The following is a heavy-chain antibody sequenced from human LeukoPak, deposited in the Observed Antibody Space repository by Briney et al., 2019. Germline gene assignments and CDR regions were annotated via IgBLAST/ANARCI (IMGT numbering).Heavy chain of an antibody. CDR2: ITATSSST. D-gene: IGHD3-10*02. J-gene: IGHJ6*04. CDR1: GFTFSNYG. V-gene: IGHV3-23*01. CDR3: AELGITMIGGV. Sequence: EGSLRLSCAASGFTFSNYGMSWVRQAPGKGLEWVSAITATSSSTHDADSVQGRFTISRDNAKNSLYLQMNSLRAEDTAVYYCAELGITMIGGVWGKGTTVTISS.